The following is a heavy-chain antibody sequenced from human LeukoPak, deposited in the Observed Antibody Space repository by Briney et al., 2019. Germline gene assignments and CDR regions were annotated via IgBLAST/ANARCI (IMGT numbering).Heavy chain of an antibody. D-gene: IGHD3-16*01. J-gene: IGHJ4*02. CDR3: ARDRGSYSDY. Sequence: PGGSLRLSCAASGFTISGYTMHWVRQAPGKGLKSVSAINSNGDSTYYANSVKGRFTISRDNAKNTLYLQMNSLRAEDTAVYYCARDRGSYSDYWGQGTLVTVSS. CDR1: GFTISGYT. V-gene: IGHV3-64*01. CDR2: INSNGDST.